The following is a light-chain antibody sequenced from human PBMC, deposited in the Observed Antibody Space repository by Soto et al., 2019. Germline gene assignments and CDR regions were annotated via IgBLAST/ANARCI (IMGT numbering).Light chain of an antibody. CDR1: QSISSW. V-gene: IGKV1-5*01. Sequence: DLQMTQSPSTLSASVGDRVTITCRASQSISSWLAWYQQKPGKAPKLLIYDASRLESAVPSRFSGSGSGTEFTLTISSLQPDDFATYHCHQYNSYSPKVTFGGGTKVEIK. CDR2: DAS. CDR3: HQYNSYSPKVT. J-gene: IGKJ4*01.